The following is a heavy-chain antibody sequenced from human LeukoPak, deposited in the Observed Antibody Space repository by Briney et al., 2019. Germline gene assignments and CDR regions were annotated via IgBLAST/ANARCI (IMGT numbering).Heavy chain of an antibody. J-gene: IGHJ1*01. Sequence: GGSLRLSCAAPGFTFSSYGMHWVRQAPGKGLEWVAFIRYDGSNKYYADSVKGRFTISRDDSKNTLYLQMNSLRAEDTAVYFCLYGGYFQHWGQGTLVTVSS. D-gene: IGHD3-16*01. CDR2: IRYDGSNK. CDR1: GFTFSSYG. V-gene: IGHV3-30*02. CDR3: LYGGYFQH.